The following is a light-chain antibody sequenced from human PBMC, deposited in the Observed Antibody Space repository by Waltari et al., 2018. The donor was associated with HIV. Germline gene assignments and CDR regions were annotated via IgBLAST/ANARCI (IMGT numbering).Light chain of an antibody. J-gene: IGLJ2*01. CDR2: DVN. V-gene: IGLV2-8*01. Sequence: QSALTQPPSASGSPGQSVTIPCTGTSSDGGGYNYVSWYQQHPAKAPKLMIYDVNKRPSGVPDRFSGSKSGNTASLTVSGLQAEDEADYYCSSFAGSRTHVVLGGGTKLTVL. CDR1: SSDGGGYNY. CDR3: SSFAGSRTHVV.